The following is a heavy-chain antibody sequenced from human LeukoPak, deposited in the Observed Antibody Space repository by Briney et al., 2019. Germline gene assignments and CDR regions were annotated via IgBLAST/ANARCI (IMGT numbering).Heavy chain of an antibody. J-gene: IGHJ4*02. Sequence: GGSLRLSCAASGSTFSSYAMSWVRQAPGKGLEWVSAISGSGGSTYYADFVKGRFTISRDNSNNTLYLQMNSLRAEDTAVYYCAKDLTGGYYPYFDYWGQGTLVTVSS. V-gene: IGHV3-23*01. D-gene: IGHD3-22*01. CDR3: AKDLTGGYYPYFDY. CDR2: ISGSGGST. CDR1: GSTFSSYA.